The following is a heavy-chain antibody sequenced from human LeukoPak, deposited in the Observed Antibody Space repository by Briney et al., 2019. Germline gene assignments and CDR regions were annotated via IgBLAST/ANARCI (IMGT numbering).Heavy chain of an antibody. CDR3: ARGRPHGNDY. CDR2: IASDGSST. J-gene: IGHJ4*02. V-gene: IGHV3-74*01. Sequence: PGGSLRLSCAASGFTFSSYSMNWVRRAPGKGLVWVSRIASDGSSTTYADSVKGRFSISRDNAKNTLYLQMNSLSVEDTAVYYCARGRPHGNDYWGQGTLVTVSS. D-gene: IGHD4-23*01. CDR1: GFTFSSYS.